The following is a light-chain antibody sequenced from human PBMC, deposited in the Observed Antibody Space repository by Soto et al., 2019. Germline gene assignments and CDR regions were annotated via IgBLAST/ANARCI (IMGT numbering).Light chain of an antibody. Sequence: DIVLKQSPGTLSLSPGESATLSCSASQRFSSSYLAWYQQNPGQAPRLLIYGASSRATGIPDRFSGSGSASDLTLTLRILEPEEFAVYYGLQYGSSPAYTFSQGTKLEI. CDR2: GAS. J-gene: IGKJ2*01. CDR1: QRFSSSY. CDR3: LQYGSSPAYT. V-gene: IGKV3-20*01.